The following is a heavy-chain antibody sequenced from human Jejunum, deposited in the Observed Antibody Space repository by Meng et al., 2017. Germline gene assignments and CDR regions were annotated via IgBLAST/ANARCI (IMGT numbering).Heavy chain of an antibody. D-gene: IGHD1-26*01. J-gene: IGHJ4*02. CDR2: IYHTGST. V-gene: IGHV4-30-2*01. CDR3: ARMDSAFHYFDY. CDR1: GGSISSDGYT. Sequence: QLQLQESGSGLGKPSQTLSRTCAVSGGSISSDGYTWSWIRQPPGKGLEWIGYIYHTGSTYYNPSLKSRVTISVDRSKNQFSLNLSSVTAADTAVYYCARMDSAFHYFDYWGQGTLVTVSS.